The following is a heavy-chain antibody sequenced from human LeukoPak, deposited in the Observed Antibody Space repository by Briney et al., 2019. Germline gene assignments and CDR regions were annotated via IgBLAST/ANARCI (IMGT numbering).Heavy chain of an antibody. CDR2: IYYSGST. CDR3: ARRSRDWFDP. J-gene: IGHJ5*02. V-gene: IGHV4-61*05. CDR1: GGSISSSSYY. D-gene: IGHD2-15*01. Sequence: SETLSLTCTVSGGSISSSSYYWGWIRQPPGKGLEWIGHIYYSGSTNYNPSLKSRVTISVDTSKNQFSLKLSSVTAADTAVYYCARRSRDWFDPWGQGTLVTVSS.